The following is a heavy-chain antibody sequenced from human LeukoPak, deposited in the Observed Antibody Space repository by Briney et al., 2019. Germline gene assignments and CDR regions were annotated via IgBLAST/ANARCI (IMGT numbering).Heavy chain of an antibody. J-gene: IGHJ4*02. Sequence: ASVKVSCKASGYTFTSYGISWVRQAPGQGLEWMGWISLYDGKTLYAQKFQGRVTMTTDTSTSTAYMELRSLRSDDTAVYYCARGVRENRSWYTVRFDYWGQGTLVTVSS. CDR1: GYTFTSYG. D-gene: IGHD2-2*02. CDR2: ISLYDGKT. CDR3: ARGVRENRSWYTVRFDY. V-gene: IGHV1-18*01.